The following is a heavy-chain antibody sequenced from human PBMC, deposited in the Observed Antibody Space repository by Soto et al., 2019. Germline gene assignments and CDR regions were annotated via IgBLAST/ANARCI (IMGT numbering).Heavy chain of an antibody. D-gene: IGHD1-7*01. V-gene: IGHV3-33*01. CDR2: IRIDGSNE. CDR1: GGIFHGYG. Sequence: QEQLVESGGGVVQPGTSLRLSCAVPGGIFHGYGMHWVRQAPGKGLEWVAIIRIDGSNEEYADSVKGRFTISRDNSKNTVYLQMNTLGAEDTAVYYCARDGIGGTVFRGYLDYWGRGTVVTVSS. CDR3: ARDGIGGTVFRGYLDY. J-gene: IGHJ4*02.